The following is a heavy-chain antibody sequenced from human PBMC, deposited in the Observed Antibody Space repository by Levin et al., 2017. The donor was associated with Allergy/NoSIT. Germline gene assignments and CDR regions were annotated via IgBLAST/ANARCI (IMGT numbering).Heavy chain of an antibody. CDR1: GFTFSSYA. V-gene: IGHV3-23*01. J-gene: IGHJ4*02. D-gene: IGHD3-10*01. CDR2: ISGSGGST. Sequence: GGSLRLSCAASGFTFSSYAMSWVRQAPGKGLEWVSAISGSGGSTYYADSVKGRFTISRDNSKNTLYLQMNSLRAEDTAVYYCAKVINLYGSGSYRPRRFDYWGQGTLVTVSS. CDR3: AKVINLYGSGSYRPRRFDY.